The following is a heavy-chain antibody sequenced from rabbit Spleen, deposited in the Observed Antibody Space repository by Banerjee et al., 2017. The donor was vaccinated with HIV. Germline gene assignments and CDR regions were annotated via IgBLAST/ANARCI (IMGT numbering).Heavy chain of an antibody. CDR2: IYTDDVTT. V-gene: IGHV1S45*01. CDR1: RFSFSNKAV. D-gene: IGHD2-1*01. CDR3: ARRTAGDGDYKL. Sequence: QEQLEESGGDLVKPGASLTLTCTASRFSFSNKAVMCWVRQTPGKGLEWIGCIYTDDVTTYYASWAQGRFTISKTSSTSVTLQVTSLTAADTATYFCARRTAGDGDYKLWGPGTLVTVS. J-gene: IGHJ4*01.